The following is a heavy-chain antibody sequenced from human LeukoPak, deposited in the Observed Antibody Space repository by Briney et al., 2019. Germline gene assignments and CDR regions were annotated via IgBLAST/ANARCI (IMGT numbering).Heavy chain of an antibody. J-gene: IGHJ4*02. CDR3: AKDRPPFDY. CDR2: ISYDGSNK. CDR1: GFTSSSYG. V-gene: IGHV3-30*18. Sequence: GRSLRLSCAASGFTSSSYGMHWVRQAPGKGLEWVAVISYDGSNKYYADSVKGRFTISRDNSKNTLYLQMNSLRAEDTAVYYCAKDRPPFDYWGQGTLVTVSS.